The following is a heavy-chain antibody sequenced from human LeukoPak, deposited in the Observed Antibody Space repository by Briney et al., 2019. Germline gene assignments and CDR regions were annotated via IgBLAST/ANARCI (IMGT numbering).Heavy chain of an antibody. CDR2: IHIYRGNT. CDR3: ARDVGITVADSFDP. J-gene: IGHJ5*02. Sequence: ASVKVSCRASGYSSTNYGISWVRQAPGQGLEWMGWIHIYRGNTNYAQKFQGRVTMTTDTSTSTVYMEVRGLRSDDTAMYYCARDVGITVADSFDPWGQGTLVTVSS. V-gene: IGHV1-18*01. D-gene: IGHD6-13*01. CDR1: GYSSTNYG.